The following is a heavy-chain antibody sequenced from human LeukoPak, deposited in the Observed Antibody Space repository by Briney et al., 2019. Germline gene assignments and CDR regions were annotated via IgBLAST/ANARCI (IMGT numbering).Heavy chain of an antibody. CDR3: ARDEGGSGWRFDY. D-gene: IGHD6-19*01. Sequence: ASVKVSCKASGYTFTNYGISWVRQAPGQGLEWMGWISGYNGNTNYAQKFQGRVTMTTDTSTSTAYMDLRSLRSDDTAVYCCARDEGGSGWRFDYWGQGTLVTVSS. CDR2: ISGYNGNT. V-gene: IGHV1-18*04. CDR1: GYTFTNYG. J-gene: IGHJ4*02.